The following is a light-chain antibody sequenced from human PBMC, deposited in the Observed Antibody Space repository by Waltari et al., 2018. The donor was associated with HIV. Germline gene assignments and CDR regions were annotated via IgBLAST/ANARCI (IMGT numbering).Light chain of an antibody. V-gene: IGLV2-11*01. CDR3: CSYAGSYSYV. J-gene: IGLJ1*01. CDR2: DDT. Sequence: QSALTQPRSVSGSPGQSVTVSCTEASSDVGGYDSVSWYQQPPGKAPKLIIYDDTKRPSAVPGRSSGSRSGDTASLTISGLQADDEADYYCCSYAGSYSYVFGAGTRVIVL. CDR1: SSDVGGYDS.